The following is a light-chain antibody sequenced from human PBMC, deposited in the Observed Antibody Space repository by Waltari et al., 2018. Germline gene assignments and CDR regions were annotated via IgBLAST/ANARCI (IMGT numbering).Light chain of an antibody. V-gene: IGKV3-11*01. CDR3: QQRYNWPAT. CDR2: DAS. CDR1: QGISSY. Sequence: VLTQSPATLSLSPGERATLPCRASQGISSYLAWYQHKPGQPPSLLIYDASNRATGIPARFSGSGSGTDFTLTISSLEPEDFAVYYCQQRYNWPATFGPGTKVAIK. J-gene: IGKJ3*01.